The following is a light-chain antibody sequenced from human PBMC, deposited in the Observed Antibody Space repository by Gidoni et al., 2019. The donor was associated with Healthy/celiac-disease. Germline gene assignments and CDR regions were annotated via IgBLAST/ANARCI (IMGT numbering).Light chain of an antibody. CDR1: QSMSSY. CDR2: ATS. V-gene: IGKV1-39*01. Sequence: IQMTQSPSSLSASVGDRVTITCRASQSMSSYLNWYQQKPGKAPKLLIYATSTFQSGVPSRFSGSGSGTDFTLTITSLQPEDFATYYCQQSYSTPQTFGQGTRVDI. CDR3: QQSYSTPQT. J-gene: IGKJ1*01.